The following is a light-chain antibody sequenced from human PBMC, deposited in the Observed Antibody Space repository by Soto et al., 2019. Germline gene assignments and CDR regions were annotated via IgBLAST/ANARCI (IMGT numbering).Light chain of an antibody. Sequence: QPVLTQSPSASAXXGXSXXLXXXXXXXXXTYAIAWHQQQPEKGPRYLMKLNSDGSHIKEDGIPDRFSGSSSGAERYLTISSLQSEDEADYYCQTWGTDILVFGGGTKVTVL. J-gene: IGLJ2*01. CDR1: XXXXTYA. CDR2: LNSDGSH. CDR3: QTWGTDILV. V-gene: IGLV4-69*01.